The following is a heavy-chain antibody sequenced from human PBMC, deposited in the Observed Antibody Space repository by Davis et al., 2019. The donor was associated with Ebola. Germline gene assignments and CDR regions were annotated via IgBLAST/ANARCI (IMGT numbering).Heavy chain of an antibody. V-gene: IGHV3-74*01. Sequence: PGGSLTLSCAASGFTFSSYWMHWVRQAPGKGLVWVSRINSDGSSTSYADSVKGRFTISRDNAKNTLYLQMNSLRAEDTAVYYCARVILAARRTEYFDYWGQGTLVTVSS. D-gene: IGHD6-6*01. J-gene: IGHJ4*02. CDR2: INSDGSST. CDR1: GFTFSSYW. CDR3: ARVILAARRTEYFDY.